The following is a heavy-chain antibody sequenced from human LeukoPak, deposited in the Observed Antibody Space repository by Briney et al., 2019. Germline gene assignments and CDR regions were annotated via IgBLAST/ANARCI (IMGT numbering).Heavy chain of an antibody. CDR3: AREYYYGSGSWFDY. CDR2: ISSSGSTI. Sequence: GGSLRLSCAASGFTFSSYEMNWVRQAPGKGLEWVSYISSSGSTIYYADSVKGRFTISRDKAKNSLYLQMNSLRAEDTAVYYCAREYYYGSGSWFDYWGQGTLVTVSS. V-gene: IGHV3-48*03. J-gene: IGHJ4*02. D-gene: IGHD3-10*01. CDR1: GFTFSSYE.